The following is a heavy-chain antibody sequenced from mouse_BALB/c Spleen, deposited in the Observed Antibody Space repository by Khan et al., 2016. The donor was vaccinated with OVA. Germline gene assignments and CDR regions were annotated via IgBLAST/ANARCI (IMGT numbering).Heavy chain of an antibody. J-gene: IGHJ4*01. V-gene: IGHV1-63*02. CDR1: GYTFTNYW. D-gene: IGHD1-1*01. Sequence: QVQLQQPGAELVRPGTSVKMSCKAAGYTFTNYWIGWINQRPGHGLEWIGDIYPGNGNTNYNEKFKGKATLTADTSSSTAYLQLSSLTSEDSAIXYCARPYYFGTNDATMDDWGQGTSVTVSS. CDR2: IYPGNGNT. CDR3: ARPYYFGTNDATMDD.